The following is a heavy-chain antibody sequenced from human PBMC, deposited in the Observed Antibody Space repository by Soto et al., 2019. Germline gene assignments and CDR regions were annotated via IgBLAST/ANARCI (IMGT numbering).Heavy chain of an antibody. CDR1: GGSFKSGSYS. V-gene: IGHV4-61*01. Sequence: SETLSLTCTVSGGSFKSGSYSWSWIRQPPGKGLEWIGYVYHTGRTSYNPSLKSRVSISMDTSKNQFSLNLDSVTAADTAVYFCARGSSRITIFGVVISDFDYWGQGTLVTVSS. CDR2: VYHTGRT. CDR3: ARGSSRITIFGVVISDFDY. D-gene: IGHD3-3*01. J-gene: IGHJ4*02.